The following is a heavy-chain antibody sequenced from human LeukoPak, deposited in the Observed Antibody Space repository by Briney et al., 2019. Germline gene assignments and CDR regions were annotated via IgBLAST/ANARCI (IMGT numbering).Heavy chain of an antibody. CDR1: GDSDSSNSVT. CDR3: ARRLTQYDCFDP. Sequence: SQTLSLTCAISGDSDSSNSVTWNWIRQSPSRGLEWLGRTYYRSTWYNEYAVSVRGRITVNPDTSKNQFSLHLNSVTPEDTAVYYCARRLTQYDCFDPWGQGILVTVSS. D-gene: IGHD2-2*01. CDR2: TYYRSTWYN. V-gene: IGHV6-1*01. J-gene: IGHJ5*02.